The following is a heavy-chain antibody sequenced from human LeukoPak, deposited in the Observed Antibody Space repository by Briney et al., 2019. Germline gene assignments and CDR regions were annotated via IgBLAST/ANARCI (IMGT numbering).Heavy chain of an antibody. CDR1: GLTVSSNY. V-gene: IGHV3-66*01. J-gene: IGHJ4*02. CDR2: IYSGGDT. Sequence: GGSLRLSCAVSGLTVSSNYMSWVRQAPGKGLEWVSVIYSGGDTYYADSVRGRFTISRDNSQNTVYLQMNSLRAEDTAVYYCARDRGTYYYDSSGYPDYWGQGTLVTVSS. CDR3: ARDRGTYYYDSSGYPDY. D-gene: IGHD3-22*01.